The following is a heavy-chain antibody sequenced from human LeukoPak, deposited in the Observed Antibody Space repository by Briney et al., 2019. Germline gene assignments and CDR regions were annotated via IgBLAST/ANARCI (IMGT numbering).Heavy chain of an antibody. D-gene: IGHD3-3*01. J-gene: IGHJ4*02. CDR3: AKDPYDFWSGYLYYFDY. CDR2: ISGSGGST. Sequence: GGFLRLSCAASGFTFSSYAMSWVRQAPGKGLEWVSAISGSGGSTYYADSVKGRFTISRDNSKNTLYLQMNSLRAEDTAVYYCAKDPYDFWSGYLYYFDYWGQGTLVTVSS. CDR1: GFTFSSYA. V-gene: IGHV3-23*01.